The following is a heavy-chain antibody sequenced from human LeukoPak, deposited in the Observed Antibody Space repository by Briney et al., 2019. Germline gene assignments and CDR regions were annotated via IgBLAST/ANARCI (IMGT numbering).Heavy chain of an antibody. CDR3: ARENLGYCSSTSCFGFDY. CDR2: IYYSGST. V-gene: IGHV4-59*01. D-gene: IGHD2-2*01. Sequence: SETLSLTCTVSGGSISSYYWSWIRQPPGRGLEWIGYIYYSGSTNYNPSLKRRVTISVDTSKNQYSLKLSSVTAADTAVYYCARENLGYCSSTSCFGFDYWGQGTLVTVSS. CDR1: GGSISSYY. J-gene: IGHJ4*02.